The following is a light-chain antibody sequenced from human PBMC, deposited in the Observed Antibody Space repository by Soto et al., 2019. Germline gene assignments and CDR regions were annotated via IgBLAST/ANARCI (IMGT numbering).Light chain of an antibody. CDR2: EVS. CDR1: SSDVGSYNL. V-gene: IGLV2-23*02. Sequence: QSALTQPASVSGSPGQSITISCTGTSSDVGSYNLVSWYQQHPGKAPKLMIHEVSKRPSGVSNRFSGSKSDNTASLTISGLQAEDEADYYCCSYVHTTTWVFGGGTKLTVL. CDR3: CSYVHTTTWV. J-gene: IGLJ3*02.